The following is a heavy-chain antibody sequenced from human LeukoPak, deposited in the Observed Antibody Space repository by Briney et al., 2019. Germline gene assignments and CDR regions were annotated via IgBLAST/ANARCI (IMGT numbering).Heavy chain of an antibody. J-gene: IGHJ3*02. Sequence: PSETLSLTCTVSGYSISSDYYWGWIRQSPGKGLEWIGTIFHSGSTYYNPSLMSRVTMSMDKSKNQFSLKLNSVTASDTAVYYCAREGNHAFDIWGQGTMVTVSS. CDR1: GYSISSDYY. CDR3: AREGNHAFDI. CDR2: IFHSGST. V-gene: IGHV4-38-2*02. D-gene: IGHD1-14*01.